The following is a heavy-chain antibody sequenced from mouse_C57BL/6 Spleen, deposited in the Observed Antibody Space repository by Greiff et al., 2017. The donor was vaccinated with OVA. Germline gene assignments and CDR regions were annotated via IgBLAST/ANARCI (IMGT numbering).Heavy chain of an antibody. CDR3: ARCDSNYWYFDV. Sequence: QVQLQQPGVELVKPGASVKMSCKASGYTFTSYWITWVKQRPGQGLEWIGDIYPGSGSTNYNEKFKSKATLTVDTSSSTAYMQLSSLTSEDSAVYYCARCDSNYWYFDVWGTGTTVTVSS. CDR1: GYTFTSYW. D-gene: IGHD2-5*01. V-gene: IGHV1-55*01. J-gene: IGHJ1*03. CDR2: IYPGSGST.